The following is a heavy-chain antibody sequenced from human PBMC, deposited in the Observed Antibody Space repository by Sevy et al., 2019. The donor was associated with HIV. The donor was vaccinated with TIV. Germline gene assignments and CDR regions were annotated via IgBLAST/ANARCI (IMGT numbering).Heavy chain of an antibody. CDR3: ARRDYYGYSDS. D-gene: IGHD3-3*01. CDR1: GGSISSSNYY. J-gene: IGHJ4*02. CDR2: IYYSGSA. Sequence: SETLSLTCTVSGGSISSSNYYWGWIRQPPGKGLEWIGTIYYSGSAYYNSSLKSRVTIFIDTSNNQFSLRLSSVTAADTAVYYCARRDYYGYSDSWGQGTPVTVSS. V-gene: IGHV4-39*01.